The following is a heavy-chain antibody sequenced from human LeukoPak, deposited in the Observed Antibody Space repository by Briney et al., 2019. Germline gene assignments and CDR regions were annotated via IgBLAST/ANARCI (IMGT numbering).Heavy chain of an antibody. CDR3: ARGMFYYGSGSDTGDY. CDR1: GFTFSNYW. D-gene: IGHD3-10*01. J-gene: IGHJ4*02. V-gene: IGHV3-7*05. Sequence: GGSLRLSCAASGFTFSNYWMSWVRQAPGKGLEWVANIKQDGSEKYYVDSVKGRFTISRDNAKNSLYLQMNSLRAEDTAVYYCARGMFYYGSGSDTGDYWGQGTLVTVPS. CDR2: IKQDGSEK.